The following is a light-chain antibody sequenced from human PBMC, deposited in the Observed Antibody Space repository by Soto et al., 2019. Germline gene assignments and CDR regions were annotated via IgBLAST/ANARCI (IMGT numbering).Light chain of an antibody. J-gene: IGLJ3*02. CDR2: EVN. CDR3: SSYAGSNNLV. CDR1: SSDIGGYDD. Sequence: QSVLTQPPSASGSPGQSVTISCTGTSSDIGGYDDVSWYQQHPGKAPKLIIYEVNKRPSGVPDRFSGSKSGNTASLTVSGLQAEDEADYYCSSYAGSNNLVFAGGTKLTVL. V-gene: IGLV2-8*01.